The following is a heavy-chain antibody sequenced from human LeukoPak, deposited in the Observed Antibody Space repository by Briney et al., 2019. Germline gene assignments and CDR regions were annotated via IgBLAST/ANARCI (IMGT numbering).Heavy chain of an antibody. J-gene: IGHJ6*02. Sequence: NPSETLSLTCTVSGGSISSYYWSWIRQPPGKGLEWIGYIYYSGSTNYNPSLKSRVTISVDTSKNQFSLKLSSVTAADTAVYYCARGTLRYYYGMDVWGQGTTVTVSS. CDR2: IYYSGST. CDR3: ARGTLRYYYGMDV. CDR1: GGSISSYY. V-gene: IGHV4-59*01. D-gene: IGHD1/OR15-1a*01.